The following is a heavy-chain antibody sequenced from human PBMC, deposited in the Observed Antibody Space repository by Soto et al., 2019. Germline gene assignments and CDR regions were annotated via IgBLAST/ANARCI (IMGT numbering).Heavy chain of an antibody. CDR1: GFTFGRHG. CDR2: IGSDGRRD. V-gene: IGHV3-33*01. Sequence: QVQLVESGGGVVQPGGSLRLSCAASGFTFGRHGMHWVRQAPGKRLEWVAVIGSDGRRDSYADSVKGRFTISRDNGQNTLSSQTNSLRAEDTAVYYCARDDDYGDKGLDYWGQGTPVTVSS. CDR3: ARDDDYGDKGLDY. J-gene: IGHJ4*02. D-gene: IGHD4-17*01.